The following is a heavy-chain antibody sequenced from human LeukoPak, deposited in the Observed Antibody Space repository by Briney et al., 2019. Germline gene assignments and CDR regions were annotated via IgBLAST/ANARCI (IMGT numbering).Heavy chain of an antibody. V-gene: IGHV1-2*02. J-gene: IGHJ5*02. CDR1: GYTFTSYY. CDR2: INPNSGGT. D-gene: IGHD2-2*01. CDR3: ARGLRYCSSTSCLNWFDP. Sequence: GASVKVSCKASGYTFTSYYMHWVRQAPGQGHEGMGWINPNSGGTNYAQKFQGRVTMTSDTSISTAYMELSRLRSDDTAVYYCARGLRYCSSTSCLNWFDPWGQGTLVTVSS.